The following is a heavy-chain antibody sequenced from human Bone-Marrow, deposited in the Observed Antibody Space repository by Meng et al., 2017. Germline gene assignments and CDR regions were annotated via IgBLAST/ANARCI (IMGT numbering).Heavy chain of an antibody. CDR2: IDWDDDK. CDR3: ARGYYDSSGYNAFDI. D-gene: IGHD3-22*01. Sequence: SGPTLVKPTQTLTLTCTFSGFSLSTSGMCVSWVRQPPGKALEWLALIDWDDDKYYSTSLKTRLTISKDTSKNQVVLTMTNMDPVDTATYHCARGYYDSSGYNAFDIWGKGTMVTVSS. CDR1: GFSLSTSGMC. V-gene: IGHV2-70*20. J-gene: IGHJ3*02.